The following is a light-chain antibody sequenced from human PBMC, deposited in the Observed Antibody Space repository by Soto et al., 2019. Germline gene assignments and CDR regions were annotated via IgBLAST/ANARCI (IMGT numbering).Light chain of an antibody. CDR1: QSVPSDW. CDR2: GAS. V-gene: IGKV3-20*01. J-gene: IGKJ4*01. CDR3: QQYNSWPLT. Sequence: EIVLTQSPGTLSLSPGERATLSCRASQSVPSDWLAWYRHKPGQAPRLLIYGASSRATGVPDRVSGSGSGTDFTLTISSLQSEDFAVYYCQQYNSWPLTFGGGTKVDIK.